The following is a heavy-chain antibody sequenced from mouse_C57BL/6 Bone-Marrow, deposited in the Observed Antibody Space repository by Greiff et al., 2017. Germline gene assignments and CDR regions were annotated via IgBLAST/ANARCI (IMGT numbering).Heavy chain of an antibody. CDR2: IYPGDGDT. D-gene: IGHD1-1*01. CDR1: GYAFSSSW. V-gene: IGHV1-82*01. CDR3: AREGGNYYGSSYPAWFAY. J-gene: IGHJ3*01. Sequence: VQLQQSGPELVKPGASVKISCKASGYAFSSSWMNWVKQRPGKGLEWIGRIYPGDGDTNYNGKFKGKATLTADKSSSTAYMQLSSLTSEDSAVYFCAREGGNYYGSSYPAWFAYWGQGTLVTVSA.